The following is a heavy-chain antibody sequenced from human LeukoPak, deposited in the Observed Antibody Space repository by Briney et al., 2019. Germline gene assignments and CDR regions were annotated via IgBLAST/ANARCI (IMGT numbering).Heavy chain of an antibody. CDR3: AREDRPYYDFWSGFLDAFDI. V-gene: IGHV3-33*08. D-gene: IGHD3-3*01. CDR2: IWYDGSNK. Sequence: GGSLRLSCAASGFTFSSYGMHWVRQAPGKGLEWVAVIWYDGSNKYYADSVKGRFTISRDNSKNTLYLHMNSLRAEDTAVYYCAREDRPYYDFWSGFLDAFDIWGQGTMVTVSS. CDR1: GFTFSSYG. J-gene: IGHJ3*02.